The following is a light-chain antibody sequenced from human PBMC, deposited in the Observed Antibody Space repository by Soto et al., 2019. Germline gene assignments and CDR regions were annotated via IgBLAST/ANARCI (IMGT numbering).Light chain of an antibody. Sequence: DILMTQTPSSLSASVGDRVTITCRASQGLSSWLAWYQQKPEKAPKSLIYTASNLQSGVPYRFSGSGAGTDFTLKISSLQPEDFATYYCIQYSRYPLTFGGGTKVEIK. CDR3: IQYSRYPLT. CDR1: QGLSSW. CDR2: TAS. J-gene: IGKJ4*01. V-gene: IGKV1D-16*01.